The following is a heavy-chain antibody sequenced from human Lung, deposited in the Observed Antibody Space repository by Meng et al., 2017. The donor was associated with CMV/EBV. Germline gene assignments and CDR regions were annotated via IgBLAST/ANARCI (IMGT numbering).Heavy chain of an antibody. Sequence: SVKVSXKASGGTFSNYAITWVRQAPGQGLERMGGIIPVVGTVNYPQKFQGRVTITADKSTSTVYMELSSLRSEDTAVYYCASDSRGSTWYLLAGYYYGSGVWGQGTXVTVSS. D-gene: IGHD6-13*01. CDR2: IIPVVGTV. CDR1: GGTFSNYA. V-gene: IGHV1-69*06. J-gene: IGHJ6*02. CDR3: ASDSRGSTWYLLAGYYYGSGV.